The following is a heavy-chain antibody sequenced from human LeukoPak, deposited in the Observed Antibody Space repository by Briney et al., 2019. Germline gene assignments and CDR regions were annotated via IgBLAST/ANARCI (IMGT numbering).Heavy chain of an antibody. J-gene: IGHJ5*02. D-gene: IGHD2-2*01. CDR2: IYYSGST. V-gene: IGHV4-59*08. Sequence: EASETLSLTCTVSGGSITSYYWSWIRQPPGKGLEWIGYIYYSGSTSYNPSLKSRVTISVDTSKNQFSLKLSSVTATDTAVYYCARHTPETYCSSTSCFNPNWFDPWGQGTLVTVSS. CDR3: ARHTPETYCSSTSCFNPNWFDP. CDR1: GGSITSYY.